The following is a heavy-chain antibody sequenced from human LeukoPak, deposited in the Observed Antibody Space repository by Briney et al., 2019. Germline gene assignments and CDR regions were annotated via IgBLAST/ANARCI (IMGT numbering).Heavy chain of an antibody. CDR1: DASISGYY. Sequence: SETLSLTCTVSDASISGYYWSWIRQPPGKGVEWIGSIHFSGSTNYNPSLRSRVTISVDTSKDQLSLKLSSVTAADTAVYYCARGAPGIAAADYFDYWGQGTLVTVSS. D-gene: IGHD6-13*01. J-gene: IGHJ4*02. V-gene: IGHV4-59*12. CDR3: ARGAPGIAAADYFDY. CDR2: IHFSGST.